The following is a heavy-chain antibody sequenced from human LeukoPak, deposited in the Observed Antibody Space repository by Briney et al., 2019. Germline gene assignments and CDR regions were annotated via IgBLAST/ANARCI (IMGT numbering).Heavy chain of an antibody. CDR1: AFTFSDYY. D-gene: IGHD2-15*01. V-gene: IGHV3-11*01. CDR3: ARDGYCSGGSCYGYYFDY. CDR2: ISSSGSTI. J-gene: IGHJ4*02. Sequence: GGCLRLSCAASAFTFSDYYMSWIRQAPGKGLEWVSYISSSGSTIYYAHSVKGRFTISRDNAKNSLYLQMNSLRAEDTAVYYCARDGYCSGGSCYGYYFDYWGQGTLVTVSS.